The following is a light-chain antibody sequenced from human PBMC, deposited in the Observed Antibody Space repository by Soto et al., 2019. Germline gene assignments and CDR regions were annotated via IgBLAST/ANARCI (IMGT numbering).Light chain of an antibody. CDR1: QSVSSSY. CDR2: GAS. V-gene: IGKV3-20*01. CDR3: QQYGSSSWT. Sequence: EIVLTQSPGTLSLSPGERATLSCRASQSVSSSYLAWYQQKPGQAPRLLIYGASSRATGIPDSFSGSGSGTAFTLTISRLEPDDFAVYYCQQYGSSSWTFGQGTKVEIK. J-gene: IGKJ1*01.